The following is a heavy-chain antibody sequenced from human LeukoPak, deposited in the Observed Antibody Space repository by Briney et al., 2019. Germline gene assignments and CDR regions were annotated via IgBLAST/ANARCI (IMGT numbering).Heavy chain of an antibody. CDR2: INYSGRT. Sequence: PSETLSLTCTVSGDSISSSDFYWGWIRRPPGKGLEWVALINYSGRTFYNPSLDSRVTISVDMSKNQFSLRLNSVTAADTAVYYCARRRKDLNWFDPWGQGTLVTVSS. V-gene: IGHV4-39*01. CDR3: ARRRKDLNWFDP. J-gene: IGHJ5*02. CDR1: GDSISSSDFY.